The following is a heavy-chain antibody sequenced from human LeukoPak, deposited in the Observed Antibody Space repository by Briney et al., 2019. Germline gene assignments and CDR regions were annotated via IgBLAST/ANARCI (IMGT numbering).Heavy chain of an antibody. CDR1: GYSFTSYW. CDR2: IYPGDSDT. Sequence: GESLKIYCKGSGYSFTSYWIGWVHQMPGKGLEWMAIIYPGDSDTRYSPSFQGQVTISADKSISTAYLQWSSLKASDSAMYYCARHRLGPIGGDYSDYWGQGTLVTVSS. J-gene: IGHJ4*02. V-gene: IGHV5-51*07. CDR3: ARHRLGPIGGDYSDY. D-gene: IGHD1-26*01.